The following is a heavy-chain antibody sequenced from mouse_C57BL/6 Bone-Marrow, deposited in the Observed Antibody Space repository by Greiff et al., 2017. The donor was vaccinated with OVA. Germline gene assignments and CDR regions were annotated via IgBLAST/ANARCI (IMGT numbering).Heavy chain of an antibody. CDR1: GFNIKNTY. Sequence: EVKLQESVAELVRPGASVKLSCTASGFNIKNTYMHWVKQRPEQGLEWIGRIDPANGNTKYAPKLQGKATITADTYSNTAYLQLSSLTSEDTAIYSCARPTVVAEGFDYWGQGTTLTVSS. V-gene: IGHV14-3*01. CDR2: IDPANGNT. CDR3: ARPTVVAEGFDY. D-gene: IGHD1-1*01. J-gene: IGHJ2*01.